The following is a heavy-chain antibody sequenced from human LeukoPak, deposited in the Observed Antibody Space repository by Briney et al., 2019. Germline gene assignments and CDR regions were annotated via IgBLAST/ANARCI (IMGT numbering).Heavy chain of an antibody. CDR2: IYYSGST. CDR3: ARGPKRAWFDP. V-gene: IGHV4-59*08. Sequence: SETLSLTCTVSGGSISSYYWSWIRQPPGKGLEWIGYIYYSGSTNYNPSLKSRVTISVDTSKNQFSLKLSSVTAADTAVYYCARGPKRAWFDPWGQGTLVTVSS. CDR1: GGSISSYY. J-gene: IGHJ5*02.